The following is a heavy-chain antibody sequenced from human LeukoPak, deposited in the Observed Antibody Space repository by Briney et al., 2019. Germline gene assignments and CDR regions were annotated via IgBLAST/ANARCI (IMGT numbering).Heavy chain of an antibody. V-gene: IGHV4-34*01. CDR3: ARGRYSYGFFDY. J-gene: IGHJ4*02. Sequence: PSETLSLTCAVHGGSFSGYYWSWIRQPPGKGLEWIGEINHSGSTNYNPSLKSRVTISVDTSKNQFSLKLSSVTAADTAVYYCARGRYSYGFFDYWGQGTLVTVSS. CDR2: INHSGST. D-gene: IGHD5-18*01. CDR1: GGSFSGYY.